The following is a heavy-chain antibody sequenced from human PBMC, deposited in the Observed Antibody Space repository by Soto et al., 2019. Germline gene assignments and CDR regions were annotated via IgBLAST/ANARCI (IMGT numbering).Heavy chain of an antibody. D-gene: IGHD4-17*01. V-gene: IGHV1-46*02. Sequence: QVQLVQSGPEVRKPGASVRLSCATSGYNFNQYYIHWVRQAPGQGLEWVGIINLRGGTTAYAHKFGGRVTVTGDTSTRTAYMELSSLRSEDTAVYFCARGPDDSDVPRWDHWGQGTLITVSS. J-gene: IGHJ4*02. CDR3: ARGPDDSDVPRWDH. CDR1: GYNFNQYY. CDR2: INLRGGTT.